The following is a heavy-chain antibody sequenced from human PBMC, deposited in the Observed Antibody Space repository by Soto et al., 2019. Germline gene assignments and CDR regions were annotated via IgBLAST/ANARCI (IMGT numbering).Heavy chain of an antibody. CDR2: IYWDDDK. CDR3: PNRPWYSSSPYFDY. CDR1: GFSLSTSGVG. V-gene: IGHV2-5*02. Sequence: SGPMLVNPTQTLTLTCTFSGFSLSTSGVGVGWIRQPPGKALEWLALIYWDDDKRYSPSLKSRLTITKDTSKNQVVLTMTTMDPVDTATFYCPNRPWYSSSPYFDYWGQGTLVTVSS. D-gene: IGHD6-6*01. J-gene: IGHJ4*02.